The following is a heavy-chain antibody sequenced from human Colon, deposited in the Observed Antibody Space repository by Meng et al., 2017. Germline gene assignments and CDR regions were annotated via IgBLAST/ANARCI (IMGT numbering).Heavy chain of an antibody. CDR3: ARGIWSLTKIAYYFDY. CDR2: INAGNGNT. Sequence: QVQLVQSGADVKKPGASVKLSCKASGYTFTNYAIHWVRQASGQRLEWMGWINAGNGNTKYSQNFQGRFTITRDTSASTAYMELSSLRSEDTAVYYCARGIWSLTKIAYYFDYWGQGTLVTVSS. V-gene: IGHV1-3*01. D-gene: IGHD2/OR15-2a*01. J-gene: IGHJ4*02. CDR1: GYTFTNYA.